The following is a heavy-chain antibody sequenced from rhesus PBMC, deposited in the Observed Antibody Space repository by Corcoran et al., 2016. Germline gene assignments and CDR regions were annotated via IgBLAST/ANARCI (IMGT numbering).Heavy chain of an antibody. CDR2: ISGSGGST. CDR1: GGSISSHY. Sequence: QLQLQESGPGLVKPSETLSLTCAVSGGSISSHYWSWIRQPPGKGLEWIGRISGSGGSTDYIPSLKSRVTISTDTSKNQFSLKLSSVTAADTAVYYCANSQYNFWSGYSHNSLDVWGRGVLVTVSS. V-gene: IGHV4-173*01. J-gene: IGHJ5-2*02. CDR3: ANSQYNFWSGYSHNSLDV. D-gene: IGHD3-3*01.